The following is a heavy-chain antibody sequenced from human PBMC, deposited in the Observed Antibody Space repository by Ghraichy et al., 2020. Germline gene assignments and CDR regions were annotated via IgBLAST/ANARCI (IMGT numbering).Heavy chain of an antibody. CDR3: ARVLVTIIWVEYYYLYGMDG. CDR1: GFSFSYYA. Sequence: GGSLRLSCATSGFSFSYYAIHWVRQAPGKGLEWVAVILYDGGTKYYADSVKGRFTISRDNSRNTLYLEMNSLRTEDTAVYYCARVLVTIIWVEYYYLYGMDGWGRGTTLPVSS. V-gene: IGHV3-30*04. D-gene: IGHD5-24*01. CDR2: ILYDGGTK. J-gene: IGHJ6*02.